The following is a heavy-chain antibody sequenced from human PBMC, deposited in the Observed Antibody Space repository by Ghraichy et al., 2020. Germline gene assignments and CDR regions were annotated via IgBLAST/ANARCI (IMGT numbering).Heavy chain of an antibody. J-gene: IGHJ4*02. CDR1: GFTFSSYA. V-gene: IGHV3-23*01. CDR3: AKDDSTSVSGGGSYHFDY. D-gene: IGHD1-26*01. Sequence: GGSLRLSCAASGFTFSSYAMSWVRQAPGKGLEWVSAISGSGGSTYYADSVKGRFTISRDNSKNTLYLQMNSLRAEDTAVYYCAKDDSTSVSGGGSYHFDYWGQGTLVTVSS. CDR2: ISGSGGST.